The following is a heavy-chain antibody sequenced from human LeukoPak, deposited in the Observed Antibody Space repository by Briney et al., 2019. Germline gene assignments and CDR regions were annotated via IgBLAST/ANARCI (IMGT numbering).Heavy chain of an antibody. Sequence: SETLSLTCTVSGGSITSYYWSWIRQPPGKGLEWIGYIYYSGSTNYNPSLKSRVTISVDTSKNQFSLKLSSVTAADTAVCYCARSVHNWNDYFGYWGQGTLVTVSS. V-gene: IGHV4-59*01. CDR2: IYYSGST. CDR3: ARSVHNWNDYFGY. D-gene: IGHD1-20*01. CDR1: GGSITSYY. J-gene: IGHJ4*01.